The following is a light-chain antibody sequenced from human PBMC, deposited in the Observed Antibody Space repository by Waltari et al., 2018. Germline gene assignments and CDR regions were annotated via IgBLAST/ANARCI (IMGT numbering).Light chain of an antibody. Sequence: SALTQPPSASGSPGQSVTIPCTGTSSDIGLINSVSWYQQHPGKAPKLIIYEFSNRPSGVPDRFSGSKSGNTASLTVSGLQPEDEADYYCTSNAGTTGVFGSGTKVTVL. CDR1: SSDIGLINS. J-gene: IGLJ1*01. CDR2: EFS. V-gene: IGLV2-8*01. CDR3: TSNAGTTGV.